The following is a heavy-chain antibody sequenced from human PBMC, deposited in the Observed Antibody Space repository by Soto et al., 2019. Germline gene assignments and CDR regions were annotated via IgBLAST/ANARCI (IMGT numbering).Heavy chain of an antibody. Sequence: QVQLVQSGAEVKKPGASVKVSCKASGYTFTSYGISWVRQAPGQGLEWMGWISAYNGNTNYAQKLQGRVTMTTDTSTSTAYMELRSLRSDDMAVHYCASSDPSYSGSCYVFNYWGQGTLVTVSS. CDR3: ASSDPSYSGSCYVFNY. CDR2: ISAYNGNT. D-gene: IGHD1-26*01. J-gene: IGHJ4*02. V-gene: IGHV1-18*03. CDR1: GYTFTSYG.